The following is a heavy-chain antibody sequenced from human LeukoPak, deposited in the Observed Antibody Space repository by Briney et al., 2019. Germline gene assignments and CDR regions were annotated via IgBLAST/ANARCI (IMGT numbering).Heavy chain of an antibody. CDR3: AKEPGLAVAAIDY. D-gene: IGHD6-19*01. J-gene: IGHJ4*02. CDR2: IGVKGVST. Sequence: PGGSLRLSCTASGWTFGNNAMSWVRQAPGKGLEWVSSIGVKGVSTYYGESVKGRFTISRDNYKNTPYLQLNSLRAEDTAVYYCAKEPGLAVAAIDYWGQGTLVTVSS. V-gene: IGHV3-23*01. CDR1: GWTFGNNA.